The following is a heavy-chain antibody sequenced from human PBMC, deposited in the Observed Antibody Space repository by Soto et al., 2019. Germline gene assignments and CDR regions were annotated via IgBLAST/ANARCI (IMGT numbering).Heavy chain of an antibody. V-gene: IGHV4-31*03. CDR1: GGSISSGGYY. J-gene: IGHJ4*02. D-gene: IGHD6-6*01. CDR2: IYYSGST. Sequence: SETLSLTCTVSGGSISSGGYYWSWIRQHPGKGLEWIGYIYYSGSTYYNPSLKSRVTISVDTSKNQFSLKLSSVTAADTAVYYCARSDSSSNHDYWGQGTLVTVSS. CDR3: ARSDSSSNHDY.